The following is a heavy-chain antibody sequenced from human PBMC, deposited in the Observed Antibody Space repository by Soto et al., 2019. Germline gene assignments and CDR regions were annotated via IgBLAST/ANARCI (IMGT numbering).Heavy chain of an antibody. CDR1: EYTFTGYY. Sequence: QVQLVQSGAEVKKPGASMKVSCKASEYTFTGYYMHWVRQAPGQGLEWMGWINTNSGGTNYAQKFQGRVTMARDTSISTAYMELSRLRSDDTAVYYCARGGDDNYYDSSGYYYYYYGMDVWGQGTTVTVSS. D-gene: IGHD3-22*01. CDR2: INTNSGGT. J-gene: IGHJ6*02. V-gene: IGHV1-2*02. CDR3: ARGGDDNYYDSSGYYYYYYGMDV.